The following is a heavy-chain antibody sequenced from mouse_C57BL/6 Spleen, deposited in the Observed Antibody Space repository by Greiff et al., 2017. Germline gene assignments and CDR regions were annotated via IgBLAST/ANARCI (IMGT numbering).Heavy chain of an antibody. CDR3: ARRDYDGSSYVPYFDY. D-gene: IGHD1-1*01. CDR1: GYTFTSYW. Sequence: QVQLQQPGAELVKPGASVKLSCKASGYTFTSYWMHWVKQRPGQGLEWIGMIRPNSGSTNYNEKFKSKATLTVDKSSSTAYMQLSSLTSEDSAVYYCARRDYDGSSYVPYFDYWGQGTTLTVSS. J-gene: IGHJ2*01. CDR2: IRPNSGST. V-gene: IGHV1-64*01.